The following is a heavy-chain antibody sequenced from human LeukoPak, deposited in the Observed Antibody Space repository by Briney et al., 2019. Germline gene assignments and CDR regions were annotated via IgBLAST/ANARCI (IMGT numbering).Heavy chain of an antibody. CDR1: GYPFTTYW. CDR2: IYPGDSDP. D-gene: IGHD6-13*01. J-gene: IGHJ4*02. Sequence: GESLQISCKGSGYPFTTYWIGWVRQMPGKGLEWMGIIYPGDSDPRYSPSFQGQVTISADKSISTAYLQWSSLKASDSAMYYCVRHGLGSSWFGFDYWGQGTLVTVSS. CDR3: VRHGLGSSWFGFDY. V-gene: IGHV5-51*01.